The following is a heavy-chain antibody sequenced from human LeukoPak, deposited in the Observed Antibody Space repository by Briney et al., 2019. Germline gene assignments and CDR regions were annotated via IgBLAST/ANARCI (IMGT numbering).Heavy chain of an antibody. CDR2: INHSGST. CDR3: ARGFGGGPLSRDY. V-gene: IGHV4-34*01. J-gene: IGHJ4*02. Sequence: SETLSLTCAVYGGSFSGYYWSWIRQPPGKGLEWIGEINHSGSTYYNPSLKSRVTISVDTSKNQFSLKLSSVTAADTAVYYCARGFGGGPLSRDYRGQGTLVTVSS. CDR1: GGSFSGYY. D-gene: IGHD2-15*01.